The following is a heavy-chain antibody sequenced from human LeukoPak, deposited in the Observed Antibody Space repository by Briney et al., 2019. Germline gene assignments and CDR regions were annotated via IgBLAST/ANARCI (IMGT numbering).Heavy chain of an antibody. CDR3: ARDNYGSGSTTEPGGSYYYYGMDV. Sequence: GGSLRLSCAASGFTFSSYSMSWVRQAPGKGLEWVSSITSSSSYIYYADSVKGRFTISRDNAKNSLYLQMNSLRAEDTAVYYCARDNYGSGSTTEPGGSYYYYGMDVWGKGTTVPVSS. CDR2: ITSSSSYI. V-gene: IGHV3-21*01. CDR1: GFTFSSYS. J-gene: IGHJ6*04. D-gene: IGHD3-10*01.